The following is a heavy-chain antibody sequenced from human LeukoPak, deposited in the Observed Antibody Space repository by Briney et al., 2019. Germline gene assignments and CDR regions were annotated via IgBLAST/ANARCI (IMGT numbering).Heavy chain of an antibody. CDR2: INHSGST. J-gene: IGHJ6*03. CDR3: ARVTGAFYFYYYMDV. Sequence: SETLSLTCTVSGGSISSYYWSWIRQPPGKGLEWIGEINHSGSTNYNPSLKSRVTISVDTSKNQFSLKLSSVTAADTAIYYCARVTGAFYFYYYMDVWGKGTTVTVSS. V-gene: IGHV4-34*01. D-gene: IGHD3-9*01. CDR1: GGSISSYY.